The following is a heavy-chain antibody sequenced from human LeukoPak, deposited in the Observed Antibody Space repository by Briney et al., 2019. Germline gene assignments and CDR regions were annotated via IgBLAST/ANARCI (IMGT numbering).Heavy chain of an antibody. V-gene: IGHV1-18*01. CDR1: GYTFTSYG. CDR3: ARYYDILTGYHQGWFDP. CDR2: ISAYNGNT. J-gene: IGHJ5*02. D-gene: IGHD3-9*01. Sequence: EASVMVSCKASGYTFTSYGISWVRQAPGQGLEWMGWISAYNGNTNYAQKLQGRVTMTTDTSTSTAYMELRSLRSDDTAVYYCARYYDILTGYHQGWFDPWGQGTLVTVSS.